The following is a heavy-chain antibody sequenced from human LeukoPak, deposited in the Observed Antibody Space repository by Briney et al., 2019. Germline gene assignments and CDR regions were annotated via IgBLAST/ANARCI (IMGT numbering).Heavy chain of an antibody. CDR1: GGSVSSGSYY. J-gene: IGHJ4*02. CDR2: IYYSGST. Sequence: PSETLSLTCTVSGGSVSSGSYYWSWIRQPPGKGLEWIGYIYYSGSTNYNPSLKSRVTISVDTSKNQFSLKLSSVTAADTAVYYCARLLTNDYYDSSGYYDWGQGTLVTVSS. V-gene: IGHV4-61*01. D-gene: IGHD3-22*01. CDR3: ARLLTNDYYDSSGYYD.